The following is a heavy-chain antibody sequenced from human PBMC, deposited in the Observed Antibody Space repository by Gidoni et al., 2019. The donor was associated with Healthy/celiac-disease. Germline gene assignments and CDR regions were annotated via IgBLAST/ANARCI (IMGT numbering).Heavy chain of an antibody. J-gene: IGHJ3*02. V-gene: IGHV4-30-2*01. CDR3: ARGVTYYYDSSGYYHDAFDI. CDR1: GGSISSGGYS. CDR2: IYHSGST. Sequence: QLQLQESGSGLVKPSQTLSLTCAVPGGSISSGGYSWSWIRQPPGKGLEWIGYIYHSGSTYYNPSLKSRVTISVDRSKNQFSLKLSSVTAADTAVYYCARGVTYYYDSSGYYHDAFDIWGQGTMVTVSS. D-gene: IGHD3-22*01.